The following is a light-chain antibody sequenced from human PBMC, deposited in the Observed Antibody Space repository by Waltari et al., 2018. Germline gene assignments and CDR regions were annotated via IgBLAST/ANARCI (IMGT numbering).Light chain of an antibody. J-gene: IGLJ3*02. V-gene: IGLV8-61*01. CDR1: SDSVSTSFS. CDR3: VLYLPSGIWV. CDR2: STN. Sequence: QTVVTQEPSFSVSPGGTVTLTCALSSDSVSTSFSPGWYQQTPGQAPRTLIYSTNTRSSGVPDRFSGSILGSKAALTITGAQADDESDYYCVLYLPSGIWVFGGGTKLTVL.